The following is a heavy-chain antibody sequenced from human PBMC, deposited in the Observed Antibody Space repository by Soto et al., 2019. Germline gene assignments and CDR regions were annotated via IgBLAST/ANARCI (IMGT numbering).Heavy chain of an antibody. CDR3: ATRLGSSWKNDPIIDY. J-gene: IGHJ4*02. CDR1: GGTFSSYA. Sequence: ASVKVSCKASGGTFSSYAISWVRQAPGQGLEWMGGIIPIFGTANYAQKFQGRVTITADESTSTAYMELSSLRSEDTAVYYCATRLGSSWKNDPIIDYWGQGTLVTVSS. V-gene: IGHV1-69*13. CDR2: IIPIFGTA. D-gene: IGHD6-13*01.